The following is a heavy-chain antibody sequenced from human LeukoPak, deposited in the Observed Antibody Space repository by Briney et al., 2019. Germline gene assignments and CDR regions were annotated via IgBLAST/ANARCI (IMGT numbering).Heavy chain of an antibody. Sequence: GASVKVSCKASGYTFTGYYMHWVRQAPGQGLEWMGWINPNSGGTNYAQKFQGRVTMTRDTSISTAYMELSRLRSDDTAVYYCARGVTVRFLEWFNYMDVWGKGTTVTVSS. CDR1: GYTFTGYY. CDR3: ARGVTVRFLEWFNYMDV. CDR2: INPNSGGT. V-gene: IGHV1-2*02. J-gene: IGHJ6*03. D-gene: IGHD3-3*01.